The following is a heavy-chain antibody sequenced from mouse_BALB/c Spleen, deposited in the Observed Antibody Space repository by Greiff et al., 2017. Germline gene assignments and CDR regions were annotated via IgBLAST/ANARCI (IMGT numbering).Heavy chain of an antibody. D-gene: IGHD1-1*01. V-gene: IGHV6-6*02. CDR3: TRHYGSSDFDY. CDR1: GFTFSNYW. Sequence: DVQLQESGGGLVQPGGSMKLSCVASGFTFSNYWMNWVRQSPEKGLEWVAEIRLKSNNYATHYAESVKGRFTISRDDSKSSVYLQMNNLRAEDTGIYYCTRHYGSSDFDYWGQGTTLTVSS. CDR2: IRLKSNNYAT. J-gene: IGHJ2*01.